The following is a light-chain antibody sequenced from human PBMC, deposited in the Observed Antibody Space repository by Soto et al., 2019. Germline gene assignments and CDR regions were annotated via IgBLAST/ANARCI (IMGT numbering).Light chain of an antibody. J-gene: IGKJ1*01. CDR2: GAS. Sequence: EIVLTQSPGTLSLSPGERATLSCRASQSVSGRYLAWYQQKPGQAPRLLISGASTRATGFPDRFSGSGSGTDFTLTISRLEPEDFAVYYCQQYGNSRWTFGQGTKVEIK. CDR1: QSVSGRY. V-gene: IGKV3-20*01. CDR3: QQYGNSRWT.